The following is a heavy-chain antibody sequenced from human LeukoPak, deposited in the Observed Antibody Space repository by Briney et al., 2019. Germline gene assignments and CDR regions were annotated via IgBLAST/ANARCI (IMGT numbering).Heavy chain of an antibody. V-gene: IGHV4-39*01. Sequence: PGESLRLSCTVSGFTFGDYSMSWVRHPPRKGRELIGRIYYSGSTNYNPYIKSRVTISVDTSKNQCSLKLSSVTAADTAVYYCATQSGYDQLFDYWGEGTLVTVSS. CDR2: IYYSGST. J-gene: IGHJ4*02. CDR1: GFTFGDYS. CDR3: ATQSGYDQLFDY. D-gene: IGHD5-12*01.